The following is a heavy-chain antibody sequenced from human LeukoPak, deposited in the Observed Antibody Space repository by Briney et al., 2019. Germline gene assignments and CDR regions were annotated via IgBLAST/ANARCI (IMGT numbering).Heavy chain of an antibody. D-gene: IGHD1-1*01. CDR2: IDANGAGT. J-gene: IGHJ5*02. CDR1: GFTFSSYA. CDR3: AKDPRYYNWFDP. V-gene: IGHV3-23*01. Sequence: GGSLRLSCAASGFTFSSYAMTWVRQAPGKGLEWVSSIDANGAGTFYADSVKGRFSISRDNAKNTLGLQMHSLTAEDTAVYYCAKDPRYYNWFDPWGQGTLVTVSS.